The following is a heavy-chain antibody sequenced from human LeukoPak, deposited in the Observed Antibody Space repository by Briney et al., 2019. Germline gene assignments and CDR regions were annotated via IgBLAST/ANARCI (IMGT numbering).Heavy chain of an antibody. CDR1: GGSISSSNW. CDR2: IYHSGST. D-gene: IGHD3-22*01. CDR3: ARDYGYYDSSGYYYVDAFDI. V-gene: IGHV4-4*02. J-gene: IGHJ3*02. Sequence: SGTLSPTCAVSGGSISSSNWWSWVRQPPGKGLEWIGEIYHSGSTNYNPSLKSRVTISVDKSKNQFSLKLSSVTAADTAVYYCARDYGYYDSSGYYYVDAFDIWGQGTMVTVSS.